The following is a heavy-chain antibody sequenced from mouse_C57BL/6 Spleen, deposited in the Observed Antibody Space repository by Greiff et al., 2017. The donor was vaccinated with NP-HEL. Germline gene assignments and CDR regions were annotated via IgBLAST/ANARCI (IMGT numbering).Heavy chain of an antibody. D-gene: IGHD2-3*01. CDR1: GYTFTSYW. V-gene: IGHV1-5*01. CDR2: IYPGNSDT. J-gene: IGHJ3*01. Sequence: EVQLQQSGTVLARPGASVKMSCKTSGYTFTSYWMHWVKQRPGQGLEWIGAIYPGNSDTSYNQKFKGKAKLTAVTSASTAYMELSSLTNEDSAVYYCTSPDGYYAWFAYWGQGTLVTVSA. CDR3: TSPDGYYAWFAY.